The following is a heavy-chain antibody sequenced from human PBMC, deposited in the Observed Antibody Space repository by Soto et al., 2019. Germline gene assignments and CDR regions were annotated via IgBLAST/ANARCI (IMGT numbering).Heavy chain of an antibody. CDR1: GFTFSSYW. CDR3: ARDIIVVVPAAIGWFDP. CDR2: IKQDGSVK. Sequence: GGSLRLSCAASGFTFSSYWMSWVRQAPGKGLEWVANIKQDGSVKYYVDSVKGRFTISRDNAKNSLYLQMNSLRAEDTAVYYCARDIIVVVPAAIGWFDPWGQGTLVTVSS. J-gene: IGHJ5*02. D-gene: IGHD2-2*02. V-gene: IGHV3-7*03.